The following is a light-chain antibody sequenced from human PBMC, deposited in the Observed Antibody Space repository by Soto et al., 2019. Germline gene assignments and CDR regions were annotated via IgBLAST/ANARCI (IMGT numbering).Light chain of an antibody. V-gene: IGLV2-14*01. CDR3: SSYTSGSTLV. CDR1: SSDVGGYSF. CDR2: DVS. J-gene: IGLJ2*01. Sequence: QSALTQPASVSGSPGQSITISCTGTSSDVGGYSFVSWYQQHPGKAPKLMFYDVSNRPSRVSNRFSGSKSGNTASLTISGLQAEDEADYYGSSYTSGSTLVFGGGTNLTVL.